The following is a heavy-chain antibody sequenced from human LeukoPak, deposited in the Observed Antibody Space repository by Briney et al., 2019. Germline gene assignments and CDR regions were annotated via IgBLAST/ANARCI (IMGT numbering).Heavy chain of an antibody. CDR3: ARQGLGYCSGGSCYPWFDP. J-gene: IGHJ5*02. V-gene: IGHV5-51*01. Sequence: GESLKISCKGSGYSFTSYWIGWVRQMPGKGLEWMGIVYPGDSDTRYSPSFQGQVTISADKSISTAYLQWSSLKASDTAMYYCARQGLGYCSGGSCYPWFDPWGQGTLVTVSS. CDR1: GYSFTSYW. D-gene: IGHD2-15*01. CDR2: VYPGDSDT.